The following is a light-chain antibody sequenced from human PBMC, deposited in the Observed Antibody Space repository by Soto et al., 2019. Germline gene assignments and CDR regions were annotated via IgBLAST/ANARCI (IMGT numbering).Light chain of an antibody. V-gene: IGLV2-14*01. Sequence: QSALTQPASVSGSPGQSITISCTGTISDIGGYNYVSWIQHHPGKAPKLLIYEVSNRPSGVSNRFSGSKSGNTASLTISGLQAEDEADYYCSSYTSSTTLEVVFGGGTKLTVL. CDR1: ISDIGGYNY. CDR2: EVS. J-gene: IGLJ2*01. CDR3: SSYTSSTTLEVV.